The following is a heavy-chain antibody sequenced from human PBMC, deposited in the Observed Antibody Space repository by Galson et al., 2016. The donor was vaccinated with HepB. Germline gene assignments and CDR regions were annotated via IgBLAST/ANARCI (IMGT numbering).Heavy chain of an antibody. Sequence: CAASGFTFSTSGMHWVRQAPGKGLEWVAVIWYDGSNKYHADSVQGRFTISRDNSNNTVFLQMNSLRADDTAVYYCAKARGYTFGPGESWGQGTLVTVSS. J-gene: IGHJ1*01. CDR3: AKARGYTFGPGES. CDR1: GFTFSTSG. D-gene: IGHD5-18*01. V-gene: IGHV3-33*03. CDR2: IWYDGSNK.